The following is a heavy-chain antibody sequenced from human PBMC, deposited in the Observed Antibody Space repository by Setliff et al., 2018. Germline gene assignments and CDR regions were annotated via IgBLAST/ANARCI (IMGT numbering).Heavy chain of an antibody. J-gene: IGHJ4*02. CDR2: ISGFNGVT. CDR3: SRLVRYCTRTTCQRASGAEL. Sequence: ASVKVSCKASGYILTSSGITWVRQAPGQGLEWMGWISGFNGVTNYAQTFQGRITMATDTSTKMAHMELSSLRSDDTAVYYCSRLVRYCTRTTCQRASGAELWGQGSLVTVSS. D-gene: IGHD2-2*01. CDR1: GYILTSSG. V-gene: IGHV1-18*01.